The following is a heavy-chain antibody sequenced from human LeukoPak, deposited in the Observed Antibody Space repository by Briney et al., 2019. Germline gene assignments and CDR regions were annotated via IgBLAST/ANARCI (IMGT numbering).Heavy chain of an antibody. CDR3: ARDGTAGQQVFDY. CDR2: IYYSGST. CDR1: GGSISSYY. V-gene: IGHV4-59*12. D-gene: IGHD6-13*01. Sequence: SETLSLTCTVSGGSISSYYWSWIRQPPGKGLEWIGYIYYSGSTNYNPSLKSRVTISVDTSKNQFSLKLSSVTAADTAVYYCARDGTAGQQVFDYWGQGTLVTVSS. J-gene: IGHJ4*02.